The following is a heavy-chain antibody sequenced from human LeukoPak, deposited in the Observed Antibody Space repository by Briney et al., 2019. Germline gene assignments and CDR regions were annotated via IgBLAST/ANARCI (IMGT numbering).Heavy chain of an antibody. Sequence: PGGSLRLSCAASGFTFSSYSMNWVRQAPGKGLEWVSAISGSGGSTYYADSVKGRFTISRDNSKNTLYLQMNSLRAEDTAVYYCAKDPLYYYDSSLDYWGQGTLVTVSS. CDR3: AKDPLYYYDSSLDY. J-gene: IGHJ4*02. CDR1: GFTFSSYS. V-gene: IGHV3-23*01. D-gene: IGHD3-22*01. CDR2: ISGSGGST.